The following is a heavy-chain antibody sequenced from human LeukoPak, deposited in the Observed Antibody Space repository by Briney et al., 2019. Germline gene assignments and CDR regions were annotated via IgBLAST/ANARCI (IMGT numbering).Heavy chain of an antibody. J-gene: IGHJ4*02. CDR2: ISGSGGST. D-gene: IGHD6-19*01. Sequence: PGGSLRLSCAASGFTFSSYAMSWVRQAPGKGLEWVSAISGSGGSTYYADSVKGRFTISRDNSKNTLYLQMNSLRAEDTAVYYCASTVAGTLYYFDYWGQGTLVTVSS. CDR1: GFTFSSYA. V-gene: IGHV3-23*01. CDR3: ASTVAGTLYYFDY.